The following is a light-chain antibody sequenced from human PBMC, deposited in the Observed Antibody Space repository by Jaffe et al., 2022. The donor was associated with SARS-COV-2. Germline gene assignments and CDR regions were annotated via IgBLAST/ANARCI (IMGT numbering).Light chain of an antibody. Sequence: QSVLTQPPSVSAAPGQKVTISCSGGSSNIGNNYVSWYQQLPGTAPKLLMYENDKRPSGIPDRFSGSKSGTSATLGITGLQTGDEADYYCGTWDSSLSAGVFGTGTKVTVL. J-gene: IGLJ1*01. V-gene: IGLV1-51*02. CDR3: GTWDSSLSAGV. CDR2: END. CDR1: SSNIGNNY.